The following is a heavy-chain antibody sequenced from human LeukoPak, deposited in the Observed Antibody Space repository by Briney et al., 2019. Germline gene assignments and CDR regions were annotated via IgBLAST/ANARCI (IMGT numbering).Heavy chain of an antibody. Sequence: SETLSLTCTVSGGSISSSSAYWSWIRQPPGKGLEWIGYIYYSGSTKYNPSLKSRVTISVDTSKNQFSLNLSSVTAADTAVYYCARATYSSGWGTSDYWGQGTLVTVSS. J-gene: IGHJ4*02. CDR1: GGSISSSSAY. D-gene: IGHD6-19*01. CDR2: IYYSGST. CDR3: ARATYSSGWGTSDY. V-gene: IGHV4-61*01.